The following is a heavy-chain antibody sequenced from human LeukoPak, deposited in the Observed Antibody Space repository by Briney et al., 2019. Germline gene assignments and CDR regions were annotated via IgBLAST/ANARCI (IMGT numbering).Heavy chain of an antibody. CDR1: GGTFSSYA. V-gene: IGHV1-8*02. Sequence: GASVKVSCKASGGTFSSYAISWVRQAPGQGLEWMGWMNPNSGNTGYAQKFQGRVTMTRNTSISTAYMELSSLRSEDTAVYYCARVKFGDEYGGDWFDPWGQGTLVTVSS. J-gene: IGHJ5*02. D-gene: IGHD3-10*01. CDR2: MNPNSGNT. CDR3: ARVKFGDEYGGDWFDP.